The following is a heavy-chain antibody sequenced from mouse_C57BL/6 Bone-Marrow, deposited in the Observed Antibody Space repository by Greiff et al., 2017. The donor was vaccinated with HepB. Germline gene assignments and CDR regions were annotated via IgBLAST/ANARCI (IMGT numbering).Heavy chain of an antibody. V-gene: IGHV5-4*01. J-gene: IGHJ2*01. Sequence: EVKVVESGGGLVKPGGSLKLSCAASGFTFSSYAMSWVRQTPEKRLEWVATISDGGSYTYYPDNVKGRFTISRDNAKNNLYLQMSHLKSEDTAMYYCARDIRDYGSSYWGQGTTLTVSS. CDR3: ARDIRDYGSSY. CDR2: ISDGGSYT. D-gene: IGHD1-1*01. CDR1: GFTFSSYA.